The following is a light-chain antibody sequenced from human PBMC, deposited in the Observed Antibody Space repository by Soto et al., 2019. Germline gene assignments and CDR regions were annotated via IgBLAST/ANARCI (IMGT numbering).Light chain of an antibody. CDR2: GAS. Sequence: EIVLTQSPGTLSLSPGERATLSCRASQSVSSNFLAWYQQKPGQAPRLLIYGASSRATGIPDRFSGSGSGTDFPLTISRLEPEDFAVYYGQQYGSSSWTFGQGTKVEIK. V-gene: IGKV3-20*01. CDR3: QQYGSSSWT. J-gene: IGKJ1*01. CDR1: QSVSSNF.